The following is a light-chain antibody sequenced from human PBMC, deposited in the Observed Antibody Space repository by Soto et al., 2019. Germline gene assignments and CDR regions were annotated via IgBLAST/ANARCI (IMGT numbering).Light chain of an antibody. V-gene: IGLV2-14*01. CDR1: SGDVGGFKY. J-gene: IGLJ2*01. Sequence: QSALTQPASVSGSPGQSITISCTGTSGDVGGFKYVSWYQHHPGKAPKLIIFEVSNRPSGDSSRFSGSKSGNTASLTISGLQAEDEADYYCTSYTNRSTVVFGGGTKVTVL. CDR3: TSYTNRSTVV. CDR2: EVS.